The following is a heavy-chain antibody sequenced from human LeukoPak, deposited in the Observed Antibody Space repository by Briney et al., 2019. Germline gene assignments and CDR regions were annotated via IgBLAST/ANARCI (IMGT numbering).Heavy chain of an antibody. J-gene: IGHJ4*02. CDR1: RFTFSNYA. Sequence: PGGSLRLSCAASRFTFSNYAMSWVRQAPGKGLEWVSTITGGGGNTYYADCVRGRFTISRDNSKNTLYLQMNSLRGEDTAVYYCGKDVPYSSDWAGNYFAYWGQGTLVTVSS. D-gene: IGHD6-19*01. CDR2: ITGGGGNT. CDR3: GKDVPYSSDWAGNYFAY. V-gene: IGHV3-23*01.